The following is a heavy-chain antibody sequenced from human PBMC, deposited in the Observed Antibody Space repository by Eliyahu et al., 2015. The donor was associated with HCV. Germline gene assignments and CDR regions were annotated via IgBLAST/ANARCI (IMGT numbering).Heavy chain of an antibody. CDR3: ARDGGIEMATHEGFDY. V-gene: IGHV3-33*01. D-gene: IGHD5-24*01. J-gene: IGHJ4*02. Sequence: QVQLVESGGGVVQPGRSLRLSCAASGFTXSSYGMHWVRQAPGKGLEWVAVIWYDGSNKYYADSVKGRFTISRDNSKNTLYLQMNSLRAEDTAVYYCARDGGIEMATHEGFDYWGQGTLVTVSS. CDR2: IWYDGSNK. CDR1: GFTXSSYG.